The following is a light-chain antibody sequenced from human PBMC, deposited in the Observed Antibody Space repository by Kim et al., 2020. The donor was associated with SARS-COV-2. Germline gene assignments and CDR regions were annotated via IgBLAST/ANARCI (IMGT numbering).Light chain of an antibody. CDR1: QSVSSNY. V-gene: IGKV3-20*01. Sequence: SLSPGERATLSCRASQSVSSNYLAWYQQKPGQAPRLLIYGASNSATGIPDKFTGSGTWTDFTLTNSRLETKDFAVYHCQKYGGSPPYTFGQGTKLE. CDR3: QKYGGSPPYT. J-gene: IGKJ2*01. CDR2: GAS.